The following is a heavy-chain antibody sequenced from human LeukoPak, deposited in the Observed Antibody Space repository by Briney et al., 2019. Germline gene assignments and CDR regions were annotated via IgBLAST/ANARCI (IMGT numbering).Heavy chain of an antibody. CDR2: IWYDGSNK. CDR1: GFTFSSYG. V-gene: IGHV3-33*01. J-gene: IGHJ4*02. D-gene: IGHD4-4*01. CDR3: ARSQLYSNYVFDY. Sequence: QPGRSLRLSCAASGFTFSSYGMHWVRQAPGKGLEWVAVIWYDGSNKYYADSVKGRFTISRDNSKNTLYLQMNSLRAEDTAVYYCARSQLYSNYVFDYWGQGTLVTVSS.